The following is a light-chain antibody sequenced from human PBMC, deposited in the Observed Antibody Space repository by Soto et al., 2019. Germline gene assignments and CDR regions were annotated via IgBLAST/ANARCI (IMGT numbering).Light chain of an antibody. CDR1: QRLSASD. CDR3: QQYGSSPIIT. CDR2: GVS. J-gene: IGKJ5*01. Sequence: EILLKESLGTLSLSPGQRTTLSCRACQRLSASDVAWYQPKAAQAPKILIYGVSTRAPGIPDRFTGSGGGAAFTLTITRMEPDDFALYHGQQYGSSPIITLGQGTRLEIK. V-gene: IGKV3-20*01.